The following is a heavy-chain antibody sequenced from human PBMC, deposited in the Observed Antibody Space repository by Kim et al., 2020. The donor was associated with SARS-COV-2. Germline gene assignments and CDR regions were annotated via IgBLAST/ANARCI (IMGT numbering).Heavy chain of an antibody. CDR2: ISGSGGST. D-gene: IGHD3-3*01. Sequence: GGSLRLSCAASGFTFSSYAMSWVRQAPGKGLEWVSAISGSGGSTYYADSVKGRFTISRDNSKNTLYLQMNSLRAEDTAVYYCANPLPFWSGYNDAFDIWGQGTMVTVSS. CDR1: GFTFSSYA. J-gene: IGHJ3*02. CDR3: ANPLPFWSGYNDAFDI. V-gene: IGHV3-23*01.